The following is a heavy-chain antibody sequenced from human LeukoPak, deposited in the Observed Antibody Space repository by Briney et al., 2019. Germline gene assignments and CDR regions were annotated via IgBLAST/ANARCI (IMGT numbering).Heavy chain of an antibody. J-gene: IGHJ6*03. CDR2: TYYRSKWYN. V-gene: IGHV6-1*01. CDR1: GDSVSSNSAA. CDR3: ARDLETMVRGVISYYMDV. Sequence: SQTLSLTCAISGDSVSSNSAAWNWIRQSPSRGLEWLGRTYYRSKWYNDYAVSVKSRITINPDTSKNQFSLQLNSVTPEDTAVYYCARDLETMVRGVISYYMDVWGKGTTVTISS. D-gene: IGHD3-10*01.